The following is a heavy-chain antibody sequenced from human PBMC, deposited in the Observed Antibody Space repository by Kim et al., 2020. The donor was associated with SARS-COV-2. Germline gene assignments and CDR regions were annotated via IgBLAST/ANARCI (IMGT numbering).Heavy chain of an antibody. CDR2: INAGNGNT. D-gene: IGHD2-21*01. V-gene: IGHV1-3*01. J-gene: IGHJ5*02. CDR1: GYTFTSYA. CDR3: ARPYLSPIRFDP. Sequence: ASVKVSCKASGYTFTSYAMHWVRQAPGQRLEWMGWINAGNGNTKYSQKFQGRVTITRDTSASTAYMELSSLRSEDTAVYYCARPYLSPIRFDPWGQGTLVTVSS.